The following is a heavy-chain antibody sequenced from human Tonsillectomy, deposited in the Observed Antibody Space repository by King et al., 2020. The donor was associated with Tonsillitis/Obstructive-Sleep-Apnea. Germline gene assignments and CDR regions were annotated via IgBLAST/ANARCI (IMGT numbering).Heavy chain of an antibody. CDR1: GFTFSSYA. D-gene: IGHD2-2*01. V-gene: IGHV3-23*04. J-gene: IGHJ4*02. Sequence: VQLVESGGGLVQPGGSLRLSCAASGFTFSSYAMTWVRQAPGKGLEWVSAISGSGGSTYYADSVKGRFTISRDNSKNKLYLQMNSLRAEDTAVYYCAKEGYCSSTSCWYYFDYWGQGTLVTVSS. CDR3: AKEGYCSSTSCWYYFDY. CDR2: ISGSGGST.